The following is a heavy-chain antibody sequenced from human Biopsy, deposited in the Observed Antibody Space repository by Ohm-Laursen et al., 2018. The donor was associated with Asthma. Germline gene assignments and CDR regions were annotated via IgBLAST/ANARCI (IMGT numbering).Heavy chain of an antibody. J-gene: IGHJ4*02. CDR1: GFTFSSYS. D-gene: IGHD5-18*01. V-gene: IGHV3-48*02. CDR2: IISSSSTI. Sequence: GSLRLSCSASGFTFSSYSMNWVRQAPGKGLEWVSYIISSSSTIYYADSVKGRFTISRDNAKNSLYLQMNSLRDEDTAVYYCARFKRGYSYGYAGVFDYWGQGTLVTVSS. CDR3: ARFKRGYSYGYAGVFDY.